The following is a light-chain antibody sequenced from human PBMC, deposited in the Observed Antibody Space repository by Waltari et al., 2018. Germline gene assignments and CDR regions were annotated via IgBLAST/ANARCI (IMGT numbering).Light chain of an antibody. V-gene: IGKV3-11*01. CDR1: QSVSIN. J-gene: IGKJ4*01. CDR2: DTS. CDR3: QQTSSWPLT. Sequence: EIVLTQSPATLSLSPEQRATLSCRASQSVSINLGWYQQKLGQPPRLLIYDTSNRATGIPDRFSASGFGTDFTLTISSLEPEDFAVYFCQQTSSWPLTFGGGTKVEIK.